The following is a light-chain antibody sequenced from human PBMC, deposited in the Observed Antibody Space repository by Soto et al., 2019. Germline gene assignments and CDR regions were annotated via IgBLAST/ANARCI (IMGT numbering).Light chain of an antibody. Sequence: DVQMTQSPSTLSASGGDRVTITCRASQNIGDWLAWFQQKPGRAPKLLIYKASNLESGVPSTFSGSASGTEFTLTISSLQPADFATYYCQQYYDYSWTFGQGTKVDIK. J-gene: IGKJ1*01. V-gene: IGKV1-5*03. CDR2: KAS. CDR3: QQYYDYSWT. CDR1: QNIGDW.